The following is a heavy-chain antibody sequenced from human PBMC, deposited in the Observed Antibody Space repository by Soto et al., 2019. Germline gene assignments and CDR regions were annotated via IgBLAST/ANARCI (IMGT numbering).Heavy chain of an antibody. CDR2: VYYSGTT. V-gene: IGHV4-59*08. CDR3: ARHYPIGNNWNYFDY. CDR1: GGSISSYY. Sequence: SETLSLTCTVSGGSISSYYWTWIRQPPGKGLEWVGYVYYSGTTYYNPSLQSRVTISVDTSKNQSSLKLKSVTAADTAVYYCARHYPIGNNWNYFDYWGQGTLVTVSS. J-gene: IGHJ4*02. D-gene: IGHD1-1*01.